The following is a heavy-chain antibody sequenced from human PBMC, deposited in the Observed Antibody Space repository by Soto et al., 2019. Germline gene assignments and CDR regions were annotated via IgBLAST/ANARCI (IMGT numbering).Heavy chain of an antibody. CDR2: TWYDGNNR. D-gene: IGHD5-12*01. Sequence: SGWSLRLSCRASVFTFRNHGMHWCRQAPGKGLEWVAVTWYDGNNRYYADSVKGRFTISRDNSKNTLYLQMDSLRADDTAVYYCARDRSGYDQTPDYWGQGTLVTVSS. J-gene: IGHJ4*02. CDR1: VFTFRNHG. CDR3: ARDRSGYDQTPDY. V-gene: IGHV3-33*01.